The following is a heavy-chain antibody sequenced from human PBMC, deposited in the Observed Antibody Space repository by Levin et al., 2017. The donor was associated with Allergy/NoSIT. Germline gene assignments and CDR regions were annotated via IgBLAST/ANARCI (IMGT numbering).Heavy chain of an antibody. CDR3: ARDTAPYYYHSGGYNV. J-gene: IGHJ4*02. V-gene: IGHV1-18*01. CDR2: ISPYNGDT. D-gene: IGHD3-10*01. Sequence: ASVKVSCEASGYTFTSYGITWVRQAPGQGLEWMGWISPYNGDTDYAQNFQGRVSMTTDPSTNTASMELRSLRSDDTAVYYCARDTAPYYYHSGGYNVWGQGTLVTVSS. CDR1: GYTFTSYG.